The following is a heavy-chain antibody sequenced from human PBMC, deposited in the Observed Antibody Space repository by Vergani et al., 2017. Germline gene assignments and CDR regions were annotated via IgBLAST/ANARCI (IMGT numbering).Heavy chain of an antibody. V-gene: IGHV4-34*01. CDR2: INHSGST. CDR1: GGSFSGYY. CDR3: ARGAAYYDSSGLPTAAAFDI. Sequence: QVQLQQWGAGLLKPSETLSLTCAVYGGSFSGYYWSWIRQPPGKGLEWIGEINHSGSTNYNPSLKSRVTISVDTSKNQFSLKLSSVTAADTAVYYCARGAAYYDSSGLPTAAAFDIWGQGTMVTVSS. D-gene: IGHD3-22*01. J-gene: IGHJ3*02.